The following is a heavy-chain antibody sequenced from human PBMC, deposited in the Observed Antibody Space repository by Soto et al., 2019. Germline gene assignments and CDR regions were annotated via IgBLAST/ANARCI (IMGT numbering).Heavy chain of an antibody. D-gene: IGHD3-16*01. CDR3: ARDMSTNYVNYFDR. Sequence: PXGSLQLSCAASGFSFKYYYMTWIRQTPEKGLEWISTITSSGGNAYYAASVKGRVTISRDNAHNSLYLQMSGLRAEDTALYYCARDMSTNYVNYFDRWGQGPLVRVSS. CDR1: GFSFKYYY. V-gene: IGHV3-11*01. J-gene: IGHJ5*02. CDR2: ITSSGGNA.